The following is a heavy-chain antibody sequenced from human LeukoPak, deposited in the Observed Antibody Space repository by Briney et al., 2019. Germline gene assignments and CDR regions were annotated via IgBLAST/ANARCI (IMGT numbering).Heavy chain of an antibody. J-gene: IGHJ4*02. CDR2: ISYDGSNK. Sequence: GGYLRLSCAASGFTFSSYGMHWVRQAPGKGLEWVAVISYDGSNKYYADSVKGRFTISRDNSKNTLYLQMNSLRAEDTAVYYCAKDLIAAATEQKGNYWGQGTLVTVSS. D-gene: IGHD6-13*01. V-gene: IGHV3-30*18. CDR3: AKDLIAAATEQKGNY. CDR1: GFTFSSYG.